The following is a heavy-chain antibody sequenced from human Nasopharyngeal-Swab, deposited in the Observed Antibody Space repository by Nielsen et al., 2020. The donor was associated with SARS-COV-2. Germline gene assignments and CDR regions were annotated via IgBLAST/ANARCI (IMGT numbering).Heavy chain of an antibody. V-gene: IGHV1-2*02. CDR1: GYTFPGYY. CDR3: ARDGGYDPWFDP. CDR2: INPNSGGT. J-gene: IGHJ5*02. D-gene: IGHD5-12*01. Sequence: ASVKVSCKASGYTFPGYYMHWVRQAPGQGLEGMGWINPNSGGTNYAQKFQGRVTMTRDTSISTAYMELSRLRSDDTAVYYRARDGGYDPWFDPWGQGTLVTVSS.